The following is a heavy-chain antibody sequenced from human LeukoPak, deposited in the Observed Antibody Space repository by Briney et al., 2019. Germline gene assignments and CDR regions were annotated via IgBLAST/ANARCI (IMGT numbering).Heavy chain of an antibody. CDR2: IYYSGST. CDR3: AREGTFTVHGY. Sequence: PSETLSLTCTVSGGSISSSSYYWGWIRQPPGKGLEWIGSIYYSGSTYYNPSLKSRVTISVDTSKNQFSLKLSSVTAADTAVYYCAREGTFTVHGYWGQGTLVTVSS. J-gene: IGHJ4*02. D-gene: IGHD3-10*01. CDR1: GGSISSSSYY. V-gene: IGHV4-39*07.